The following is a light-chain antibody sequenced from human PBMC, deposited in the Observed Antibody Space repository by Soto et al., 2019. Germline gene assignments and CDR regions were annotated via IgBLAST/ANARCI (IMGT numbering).Light chain of an antibody. Sequence: DIQMTQSPSSLSASVGDRVTITCRASQGISNYIAWYQQKPGKAPKLLIYAASTLQSGVPSRFSGSGSGTDFTHTINSLQPEDVATYSCQQYSSGPRFGPGTKVAIK. J-gene: IGKJ3*01. CDR1: QGISNY. V-gene: IGKV1-27*01. CDR3: QQYSSGPR. CDR2: AAS.